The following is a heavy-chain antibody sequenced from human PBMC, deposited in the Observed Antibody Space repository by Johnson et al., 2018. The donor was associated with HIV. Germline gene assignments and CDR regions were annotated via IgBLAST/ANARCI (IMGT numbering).Heavy chain of an antibody. CDR1: GFTFSRYA. V-gene: IGHV3-30-3*01. D-gene: IGHD3-22*01. Sequence: QVQLVESGGGVVQPGRSLRLSCAPSGFTFSRYAMHWVRQAPGKGLEWVAVISYHGSNKYYADSVKGRFTISRDNAKNTLYLQMNSLRAEDTAVYYCARSPPDYYDSRGAFDIWGRGTMVTVSS. CDR3: ARSPPDYYDSRGAFDI. CDR2: ISYHGSNK. J-gene: IGHJ3*02.